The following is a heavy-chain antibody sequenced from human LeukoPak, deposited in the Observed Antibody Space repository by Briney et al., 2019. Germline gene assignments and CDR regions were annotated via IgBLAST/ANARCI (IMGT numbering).Heavy chain of an antibody. D-gene: IGHD6-19*01. V-gene: IGHV3-7*03. CDR1: GFTFSSYW. Sequence: PGGSLRLSCAASGFTFSSYWMSWVRQAPGKGLEWVANIKQDGSEKYYVDSVKGRFTISRDNAKNSLYLQMNSLRAEDTAVYYCAKYSGVAVAGPFDPWGQGTLVTVSS. J-gene: IGHJ5*02. CDR2: IKQDGSEK. CDR3: AKYSGVAVAGPFDP.